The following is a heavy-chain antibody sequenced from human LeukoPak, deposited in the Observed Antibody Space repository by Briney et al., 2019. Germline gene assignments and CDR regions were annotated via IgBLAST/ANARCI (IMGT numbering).Heavy chain of an antibody. CDR2: INHSGST. CDR3: AREVYSNRTGCDT. J-gene: IGHJ5*02. D-gene: IGHD4-11*01. V-gene: IGHV4-34*01. CDR1: GGSFSGYY. Sequence: SETLSLTCAVSGGSFSGYYWSWMRQPPGKGLEWIGEINHSGSTNYNPSLKSRVTISVDTSKNQFSRSLSSVTAADTAVYYCAREVYSNRTGCDTWGQGALVTVSS.